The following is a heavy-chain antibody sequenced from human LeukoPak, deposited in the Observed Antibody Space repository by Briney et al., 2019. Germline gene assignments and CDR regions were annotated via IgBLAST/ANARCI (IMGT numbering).Heavy chain of an antibody. CDR3: AGALNWGSPIDY. D-gene: IGHD7-27*01. V-gene: IGHV1-69*05. CDR1: GGTFSSYA. CDR2: IIPIFGTA. Sequence: SVKVSCKASGGTFSSYAISWVRQAPGQGLEWMGGIIPIFGTANYAQKFQGRVTITTDESTSTAYMELSSLRSEDTAVYYCAGALNWGSPIDYWGQGTLVTVSP. J-gene: IGHJ4*02.